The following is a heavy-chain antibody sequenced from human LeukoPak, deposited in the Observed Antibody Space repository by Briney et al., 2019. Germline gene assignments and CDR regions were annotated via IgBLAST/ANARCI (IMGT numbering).Heavy chain of an antibody. Sequence: PSETLSLTCTVSGGSISSRSDYWGWIRQPPGKGLEWIGSLYYSGSTHYNPSLKNRVTISVDTSKNQFSLKLSSVTAADTAVYYCARALGIPADVVGSWGQGTLVTVSS. D-gene: IGHD1-14*01. CDR1: GGSISSRSDY. CDR3: ARALGIPADVVGS. CDR2: LYYSGST. V-gene: IGHV4-39*01. J-gene: IGHJ5*01.